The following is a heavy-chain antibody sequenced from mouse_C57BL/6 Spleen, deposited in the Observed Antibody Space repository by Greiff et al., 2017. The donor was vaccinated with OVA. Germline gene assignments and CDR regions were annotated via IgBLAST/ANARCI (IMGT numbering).Heavy chain of an antibody. CDR3: ARYIKGEPGYFDV. D-gene: IGHD6-1*01. CDR1: GFTFPDYY. J-gene: IGHJ1*03. Sequence: EVKLVESGGGLVQPGGSLSLSCAASGFTFPDYYMSWVRPPPGKALAWLGFIRNKANGYTTEYSSSVKGRFTISRDTSQSIRYLQMNDLRAEYSATYYCARYIKGEPGYFDVWGTGTTVTVSS. CDR2: IRNKANGYTT. V-gene: IGHV7-3*01.